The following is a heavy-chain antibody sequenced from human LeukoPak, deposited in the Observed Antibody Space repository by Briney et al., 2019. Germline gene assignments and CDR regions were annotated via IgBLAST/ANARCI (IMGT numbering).Heavy chain of an antibody. CDR1: GFTFSSYT. J-gene: IGHJ4*02. CDR3: ARAHYDSSGYYRTYYFDH. CDR2: ISYNGSNK. D-gene: IGHD3-22*01. V-gene: IGHV3-30-3*01. Sequence: PGGSLRLSCAASGFTFSSYTMHWVRQAPGKGLEWVTFISYNGSNKYYADSVKGRFTISRDNSKNTLYLQMNSLRAEDTAVYYCARAHYDSSGYYRTYYFDHWGQGTLVTVSS.